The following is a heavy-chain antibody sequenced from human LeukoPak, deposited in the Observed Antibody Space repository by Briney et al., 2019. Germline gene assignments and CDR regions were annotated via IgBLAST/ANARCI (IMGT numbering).Heavy chain of an antibody. CDR3: AHSSRMTTFGEVVPNCFDP. CDR1: WFSLSTRGVG. D-gene: IGHD3-10*01. CDR2: IYWNDDK. V-gene: IGHV2-5*01. Sequence: SGPSLAKPTQTLTLTCTFSWFSLSTRGVGVGWIRQPPGKALEWLALIYWNDDKRYRPSLKSRRTITKDTSKNQVVLTMTNMDPVDTATYYCAHSSRMTTFGEVVPNCFDPWGEGCLVTVSS. J-gene: IGHJ5*02.